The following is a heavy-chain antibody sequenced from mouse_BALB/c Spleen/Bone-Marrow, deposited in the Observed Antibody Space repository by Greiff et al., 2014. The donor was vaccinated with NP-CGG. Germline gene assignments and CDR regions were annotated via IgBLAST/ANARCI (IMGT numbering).Heavy chain of an antibody. J-gene: IGHJ3*01. CDR3: ARGEGYDWFDY. Sequence: EVKLVESGAELVRPGASVKLSCKASGFNIKDYYMNWVKQRPEQGLEWIGWIDPENGNNKNDPEFKDKARVTVDTSSNTAYMHLSSLTSENTAVYYCARGEGYDWFDYWGQGTTVTVS. CDR1: GFNIKDYY. CDR2: IDPENGNN. V-gene: IGHV14-1*02. D-gene: IGHD2-2*01.